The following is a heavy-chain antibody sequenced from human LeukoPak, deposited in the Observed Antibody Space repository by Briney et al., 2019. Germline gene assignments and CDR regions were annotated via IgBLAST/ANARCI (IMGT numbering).Heavy chain of an antibody. V-gene: IGHV4-59*07. CDR2: IYYSGST. Sequence: SDTLSLTCTVSGGSISSYYWSWLRQPPGKGLEWIGYIYYSGSTNYNPSLKSRVTISVDTSKNQFSLKLSSVTAADTAVYYCGRSIRSYSYFDFWGQGTLVTVSS. CDR3: GRSIRSYSYFDF. CDR1: GGSISSYY. J-gene: IGHJ4*02. D-gene: IGHD2-15*01.